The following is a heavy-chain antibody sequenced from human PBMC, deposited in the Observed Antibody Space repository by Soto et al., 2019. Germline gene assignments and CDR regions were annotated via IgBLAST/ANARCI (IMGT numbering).Heavy chain of an antibody. CDR3: AGFAVTASRDSIPIFDS. V-gene: IGHV4-59*08. D-gene: IGHD2-21*02. CDR1: GDSISSHY. J-gene: IGHJ4*02. Sequence: QVQLQESGPGLVKPSETLSLTCAVSGDSISSHYWNWVRQTPGKGLEWIGGIHFTGSTIYNPSLESRLTLSVAXSXSXXCLRLSSVTAADAAVYYCAGFAVTASRDSIPIFDSWGQGALVTVSS. CDR2: IHFTGST.